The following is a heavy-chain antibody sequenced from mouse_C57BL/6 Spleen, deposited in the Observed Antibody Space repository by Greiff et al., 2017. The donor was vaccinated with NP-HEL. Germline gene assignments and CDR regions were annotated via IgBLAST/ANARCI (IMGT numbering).Heavy chain of an antibody. Sequence: EVQLQQSGPVLVKPGASVKMSCKASGYTFTDYYMNWVKQSHGKSLEWIGVINPYNGGTSYNQKFKGKATLTVDKSSSTAYMELNSLTSEDSAVYYCARDGYYGSSFPEDYWGQGTTLTVSS. J-gene: IGHJ2*01. D-gene: IGHD1-1*01. V-gene: IGHV1-19*01. CDR3: ARDGYYGSSFPEDY. CDR2: INPYNGGT. CDR1: GYTFTDYY.